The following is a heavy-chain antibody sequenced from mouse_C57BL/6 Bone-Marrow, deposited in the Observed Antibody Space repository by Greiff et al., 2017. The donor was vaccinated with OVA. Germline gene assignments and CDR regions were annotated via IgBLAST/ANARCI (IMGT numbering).Heavy chain of an antibody. CDR1: GYTFTDYY. Sequence: VQLKESGPVLVKPGASVKMSCKASGYTFTDYYMNWVKQSHGKSLEWIGVINPYNGGTSYNQKFKGKATLTVDKSSSTAYMELNSLTSEDSAVYYCARTPYYYGSAWFAYWGQGTLGTVSA. D-gene: IGHD1-1*01. CDR2: INPYNGGT. V-gene: IGHV1-19*01. J-gene: IGHJ3*01. CDR3: ARTPYYYGSAWFAY.